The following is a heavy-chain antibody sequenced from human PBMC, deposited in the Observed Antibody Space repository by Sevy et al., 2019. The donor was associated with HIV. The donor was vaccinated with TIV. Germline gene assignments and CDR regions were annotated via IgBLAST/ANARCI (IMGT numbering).Heavy chain of an antibody. CDR1: GFTFSSYA. Sequence: GGSLRLSCAASGFTFSSYAMHWVRQAPGKGLEWVAVISDDGRNKYYADSVKGRFTISRDNSKNTLCLQMNSLRGEDTAVYYCARRRGGPHRGGDDEDLDYWGQGTLVTVSS. CDR3: ARRRGGPHRGGDDEDLDY. CDR2: ISDDGRNK. V-gene: IGHV3-30*04. J-gene: IGHJ4*02. D-gene: IGHD3-16*01.